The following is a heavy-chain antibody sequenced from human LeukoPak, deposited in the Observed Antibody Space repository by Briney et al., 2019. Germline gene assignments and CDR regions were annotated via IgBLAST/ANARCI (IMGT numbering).Heavy chain of an antibody. CDR2: IYYSGST. D-gene: IGHD2-2*01. CDR1: GGSISSYY. J-gene: IGHJ5*02. CDR3: ARHAGYCSSTSCAPWFDP. V-gene: IGHV4-59*08. Sequence: SETLSLTCTVSGGSISSYYWSWIRQPPGKGLEWIGYIYYSGSTNYNPSLKSRVTISVDTSKNQFSLKLNSVTAADTAVYYCARHAGYCSSTSCAPWFDPWGQGTLATVSS.